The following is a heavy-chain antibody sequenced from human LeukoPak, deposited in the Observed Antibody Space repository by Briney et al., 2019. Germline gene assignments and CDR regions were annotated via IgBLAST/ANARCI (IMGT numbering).Heavy chain of an antibody. J-gene: IGHJ4*02. CDR1: GFTFGTHT. V-gene: IGHV3-49*03. CDR2: IRSSGTT. Sequence: GGSLRLSCTTSGFTFGTHTMHWFRQAPGKGLQWIGFIRSSGTTQYAASVKGSFTISRDDSKSIAYLQMNSLKTEDTAVYYCAKGGEHGGSYPPWIDYWGQGTLVTVSS. D-gene: IGHD1-26*01. CDR3: AKGGEHGGSYPPWIDY.